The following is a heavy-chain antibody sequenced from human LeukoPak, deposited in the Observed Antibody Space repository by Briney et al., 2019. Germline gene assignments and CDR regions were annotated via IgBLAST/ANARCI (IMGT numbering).Heavy chain of an antibody. J-gene: IGHJ4*02. Sequence: GGSLRLSCAASGFTFSSYEMNWVRQAPGKGLEWVSSISRSATTIYYADSVKGRFTISRDNAKNSLYLQMNSLRADDMAVYFCARVGALSSSWLLYWGQGTLVTVSS. CDR1: GFTFSSYE. CDR3: ARVGALSSSWLLY. V-gene: IGHV3-48*03. D-gene: IGHD6-13*01. CDR2: ISRSATTI.